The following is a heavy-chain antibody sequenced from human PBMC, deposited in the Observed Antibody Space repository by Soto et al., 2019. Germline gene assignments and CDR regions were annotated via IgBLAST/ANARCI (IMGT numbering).Heavy chain of an antibody. J-gene: IGHJ4*02. D-gene: IGHD5-18*01. V-gene: IGHV4-59*01. CDR1: GGPISSYY. Sequence: SEPLSLTFHLSGGPISSYYWSWIRQRPGKGLEWIGYIYYSGSTNYNPSLKSRVTISVDTSKNQFSLKLSSVTAADTAVYYCARDNGYSYGYTLAHWGQGTLVTVS. CDR2: IYYSGST. CDR3: ARDNGYSYGYTLAH.